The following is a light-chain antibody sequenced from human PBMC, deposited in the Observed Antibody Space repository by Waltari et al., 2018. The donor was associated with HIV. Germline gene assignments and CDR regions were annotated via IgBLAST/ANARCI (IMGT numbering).Light chain of an antibody. Sequence: QSVLTQPPSVSGAPGQRVTISCTGSRSNIGAGYEVHWYQQLPGTAPKLVIYANDNRPSGVPDRFSGSKSGTSASLAITGLQAEDDADYYCQSYDSALSGSVFGGGTKLTVL. CDR1: RSNIGAGYE. CDR2: AND. CDR3: QSYDSALSGSV. V-gene: IGLV1-40*01. J-gene: IGLJ2*01.